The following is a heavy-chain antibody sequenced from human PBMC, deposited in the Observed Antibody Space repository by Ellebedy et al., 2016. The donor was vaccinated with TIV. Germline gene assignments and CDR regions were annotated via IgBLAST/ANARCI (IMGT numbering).Heavy chain of an antibody. CDR3: ARAFQYSSGWAFDY. J-gene: IGHJ4*02. V-gene: IGHV4-34*01. CDR2: INHSGGT. CDR1: GGPLSSDY. Sequence: MPGGSLRLSCAVHGGPLSSDYWSWIRQSPEKGLEWIGEINHSGGTSYNPSLKSRVSISVDTPKKQFSLKLSSVTAADTAVYYCARAFQYSSGWAFDYWGQGTLVTVSS. D-gene: IGHD6-19*01.